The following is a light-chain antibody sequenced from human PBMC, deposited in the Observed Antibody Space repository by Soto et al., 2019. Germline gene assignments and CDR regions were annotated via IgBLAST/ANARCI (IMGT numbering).Light chain of an antibody. CDR1: SSNIGAGYD. CDR2: GNS. Sequence: QSVLTQPPSVSGAPGQRVTISCTGSSSNIGAGYDVHWYQQLPGTAPKLLIYGNSNRPSGVPDRFSGSKSGTSASLAITVLQAEDDADYYCQSYDSSLRGSVFGGGTKLTV. CDR3: QSYDSSLRGSV. V-gene: IGLV1-40*01. J-gene: IGLJ3*02.